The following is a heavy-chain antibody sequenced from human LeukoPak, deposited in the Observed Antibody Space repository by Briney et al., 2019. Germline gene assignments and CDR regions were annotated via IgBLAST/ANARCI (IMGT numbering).Heavy chain of an antibody. J-gene: IGHJ5*02. CDR1: GDNFSRYT. Sequence: ASVKVSCKASGDNFSRYTVTWVRLAPGQGLEWMGWINPKNGGTRLAQRLQGRVTMTRDTSTGTVYMELSSLRSDDTAVYYCATKKTPLYCGGDCYSGLGWFDPWGQGTLITVSS. V-gene: IGHV1-2*02. D-gene: IGHD2-21*02. CDR3: ATKKTPLYCGGDCYSGLGWFDP. CDR2: INPKNGGT.